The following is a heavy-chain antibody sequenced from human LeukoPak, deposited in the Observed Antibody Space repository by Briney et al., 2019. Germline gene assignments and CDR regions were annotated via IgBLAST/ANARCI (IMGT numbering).Heavy chain of an antibody. J-gene: IGHJ4*02. CDR1: GGSFSGYY. CDR2: INHSGST. D-gene: IGHD2-2*01. V-gene: IGHV4-34*01. Sequence: SETLSLTCAVYGGSFSGYYWSWIRQPPGKGLEWIGEINHSGSTNYNPSLKSRVTISADTSKNQFSLKLSSVTAADTAVYYCARGGVPAADYYFDYWGQGTLVTVSS. CDR3: ARGGVPAADYYFDY.